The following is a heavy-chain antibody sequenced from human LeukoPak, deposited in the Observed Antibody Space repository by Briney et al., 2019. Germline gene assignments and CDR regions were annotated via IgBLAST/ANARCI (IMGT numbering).Heavy chain of an antibody. Sequence: GGSLRLSCAASGFTFSNAWMSWVRQAPGKGREWVGRIKSKTDGGTTDYAAPVKGRFTISRDDSKNTLYLQMNSLKTENTAVYCCTTAYYDILTGYTVYYYYMDVWGKGTTATVSS. CDR3: TTAYYDILTGYTVYYYYMDV. V-gene: IGHV3-15*01. CDR1: GFTFSNAW. J-gene: IGHJ6*03. D-gene: IGHD3-9*01. CDR2: IKSKTDGGTT.